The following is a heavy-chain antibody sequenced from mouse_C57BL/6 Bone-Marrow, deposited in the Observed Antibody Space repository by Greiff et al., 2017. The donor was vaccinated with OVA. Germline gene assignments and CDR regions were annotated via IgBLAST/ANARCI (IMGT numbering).Heavy chain of an antibody. J-gene: IGHJ3*01. Sequence: QVQLQQPGAELVRPGSSVKLSCKASGYTFTSYWKAWVKQRPGQGLEWIGNIYPSDSETHYNQKFKDKATLTVDKSSSTAYMQLSSLTSEDSAGYYSARSRGYDYDAWFAYWGQGTLVTVSA. D-gene: IGHD2-4*01. V-gene: IGHV1-61*01. CDR2: IYPSDSET. CDR1: GYTFTSYW. CDR3: ARSRGYDYDAWFAY.